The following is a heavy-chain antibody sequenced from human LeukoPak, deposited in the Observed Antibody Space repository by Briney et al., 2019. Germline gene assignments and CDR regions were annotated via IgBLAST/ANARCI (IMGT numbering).Heavy chain of an antibody. CDR1: GFTFSTYN. J-gene: IGHJ6*03. V-gene: IGHV4-34*01. CDR3: ARDRLDIVVFPPSKQRRYMDV. CDR2: INHSGST. D-gene: IGHD2-15*01. Sequence: GSLRLSCAASGFTFSTYNMNWVRQPPGKGLEWIGEINHSGSTNYNPSLKSRVTISVDTSKNQFSLKLSSVTAADTAVYYCARDRLDIVVFPPSKQRRYMDVWGKGTTVTVSS.